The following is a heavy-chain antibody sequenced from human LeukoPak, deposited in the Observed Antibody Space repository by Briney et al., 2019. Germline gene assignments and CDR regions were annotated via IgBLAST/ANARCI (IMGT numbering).Heavy chain of an antibody. J-gene: IGHJ4*02. CDR1: GYTFTSYG. D-gene: IGHD3-16*01. CDR2: ISAYSGNT. CDR3: ARGADTGSYGSLIYFDY. Sequence: ASVKVSCKASGYTFTSYGISWVRQAPGQGLEWMGLISAYSGNTNFAQKLQGRVTMTTDTSTSTAYMELRSLRSDDTAVYFRARGADTGSYGSLIYFDYWGQGTLVTVSS. V-gene: IGHV1-18*01.